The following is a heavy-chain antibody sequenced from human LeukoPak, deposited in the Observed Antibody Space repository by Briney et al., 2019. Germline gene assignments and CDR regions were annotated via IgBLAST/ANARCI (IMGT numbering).Heavy chain of an antibody. CDR3: AYDSSGYDYFDY. J-gene: IGHJ4*02. CDR2: ISGSGGST. D-gene: IGHD3-22*01. CDR1: GFTFSSYA. Sequence: GGSLRLSCAASGFTFSSYAMSWVRQAPGKGLEWVSAISGSGGSTYYADSVKDRFTISRDNSKNTLYLQMNSLRAEDTAVYYCAYDSSGYDYFDYWGQGTLVTVSS. V-gene: IGHV3-23*01.